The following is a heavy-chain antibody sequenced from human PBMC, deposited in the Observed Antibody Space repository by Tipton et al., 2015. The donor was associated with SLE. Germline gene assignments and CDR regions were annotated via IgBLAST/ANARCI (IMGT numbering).Heavy chain of an antibody. CDR1: GGSFSGYY. V-gene: IGHV4-4*08. J-gene: IGHJ3*02. Sequence: TLSLTCAVYGGSFSGYYWSWIRQPPGKGLEWIGYIYTSGSTNYNPSLKSRVTISVDTSKNQFSLKLSSVTAADTAVYYCAREPTGTTEGDAFDIWGQGTMVTVSS. CDR2: IYTSGST. D-gene: IGHD1-1*01. CDR3: AREPTGTTEGDAFDI.